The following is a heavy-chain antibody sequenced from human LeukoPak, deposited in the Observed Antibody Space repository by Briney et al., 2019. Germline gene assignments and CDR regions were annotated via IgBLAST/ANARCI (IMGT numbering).Heavy chain of an antibody. CDR3: AKSGGVTTTLGY. CDR1: GFTFSSYA. D-gene: IGHD4-17*01. J-gene: IGHJ4*02. V-gene: IGHV3-23*01. CDR2: ISGSVGRT. Sequence: GRSLRLSCAASGFTFSSYAMSWVRQAPGKGLEWVSAISGSVGRTYYADSVNGRFTTSRHNSKNTLYLQMNSLRAEDTAVYYCAKSGGVTTTLGYWGQGTLVTVSS.